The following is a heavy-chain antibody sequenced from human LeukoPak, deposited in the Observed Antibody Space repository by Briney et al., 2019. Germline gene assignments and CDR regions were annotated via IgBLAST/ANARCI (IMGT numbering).Heavy chain of an antibody. J-gene: IGHJ4*02. CDR3: AKERSFGPRDFDY. CDR2: ISYDGSVI. D-gene: IGHD3-10*01. V-gene: IGHV3-30*18. Sequence: PGGSLRLSCAASGFTLSSFGMHWVRQAPGKGLEWMTVISYDGSVIYNEDSVKGRFTISRDNSKNTLYLQMDSLRADDTAVYYCAKERSFGPRDFDYWGQGTLVTVSS. CDR1: GFTLSSFG.